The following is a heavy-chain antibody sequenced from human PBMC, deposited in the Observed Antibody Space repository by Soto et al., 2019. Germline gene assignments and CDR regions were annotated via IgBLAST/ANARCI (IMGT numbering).Heavy chain of an antibody. D-gene: IGHD6-13*01. CDR3: ARDVYSAAAGGTHRFDP. V-gene: IGHV4-39*02. CDR2: IYYSGST. J-gene: IGHJ5*02. CDR1: GGSISSTSYY. Sequence: QLQLQESGPGLVKPSETLSLTCTVSGGSISSTSYYWGWIRQPPGKGLEWIGSIYYSGSTYYNPSLTSRVTISVDTSKNQFALKLSSVTAADTAVYYCARDVYSAAAGGTHRFDPWGQGALVTVSS.